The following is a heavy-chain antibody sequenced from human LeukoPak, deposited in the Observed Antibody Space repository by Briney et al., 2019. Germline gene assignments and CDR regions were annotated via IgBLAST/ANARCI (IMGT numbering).Heavy chain of an antibody. D-gene: IGHD3-22*01. CDR3: ARVNYDSSGYNY. J-gene: IGHJ4*02. CDR2: INWNGGST. Sequence: GGTLRLSCAASGFTFDDYGMSWVRQAPGKGLEWVSGINWNGGSTGYADSVKGRFTISRDNAMNSLYLQMNSLRAEDTALYYCARVNYDSSGYNYWGQGTLVTVSS. CDR1: GFTFDDYG. V-gene: IGHV3-20*04.